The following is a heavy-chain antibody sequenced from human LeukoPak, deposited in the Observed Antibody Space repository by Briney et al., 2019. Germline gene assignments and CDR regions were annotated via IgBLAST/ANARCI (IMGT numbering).Heavy chain of an antibody. V-gene: IGHV3-48*04. CDR3: AREMVGATFGYFDY. Sequence: GGSLRLSCAASGFPFSSYSMNWVRQAPGKGLEWVSYISSSSSNIFYVDSVKGRFTISRDNAKNSLYLQMNSQRAEDTAVYYCAREMVGATFGYFDYWGLGTLVTVSS. J-gene: IGHJ4*02. D-gene: IGHD1-26*01. CDR2: ISSSSSNI. CDR1: GFPFSSYS.